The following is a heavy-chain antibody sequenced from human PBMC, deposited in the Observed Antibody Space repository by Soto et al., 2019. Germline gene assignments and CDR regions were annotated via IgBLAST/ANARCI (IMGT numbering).Heavy chain of an antibody. V-gene: IGHV3-48*04. J-gene: IGHJ4*02. CDR3: ARDKSGSYSIDY. CDR1: GFTFSRYT. Sequence: EVQLVESGGGLVQSGGSLRLTCAASGFTFSRYTMNWVRQAPGKGLEWLSYISGGGGTMFYADSVKGRVTISRDNAKNELYLQMDSLRAEDTAVYYCARDKSGSYSIDYWGQGTLVTVSS. D-gene: IGHD1-26*01. CDR2: ISGGGGTM.